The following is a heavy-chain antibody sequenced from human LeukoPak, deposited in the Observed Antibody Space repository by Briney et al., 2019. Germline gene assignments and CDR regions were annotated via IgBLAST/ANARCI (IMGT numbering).Heavy chain of an antibody. V-gene: IGHV3-23*01. D-gene: IGHD4-23*01. CDR1: WFSFSSRA. CDR3: AKRGADSGGNSALVAFDI. J-gene: IGHJ3*02. Sequence: GGVLKISRAAPWFSFSSRALSRGRPAPREGAGGGSAITGTGATTYYADSVKGRFTISRDNSKNTLYLQMNSLRAEDTAVYYCAKRGADSGGNSALVAFDIWGQGTMVTVSS. CDR2: ITGTGATT.